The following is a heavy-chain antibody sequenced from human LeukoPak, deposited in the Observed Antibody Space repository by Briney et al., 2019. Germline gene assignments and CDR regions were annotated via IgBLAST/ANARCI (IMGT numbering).Heavy chain of an antibody. CDR2: SRNKVNSYTT. J-gene: IGHJ4*02. CDR1: GFTLSDHY. D-gene: IGHD3-3*01. CDR3: ARAGRDYDFWSGLGY. Sequence: PGGTLRLSCAASGFTLSDHYMDWVPHAPGKGLEWVGRSRNKVNSYTTEYAASVKGRFTISRHDSKKSLYLQMSSLKTEDTAVYYCARAGRDYDFWSGLGYWGQGTLVTVSS. V-gene: IGHV3-72*01.